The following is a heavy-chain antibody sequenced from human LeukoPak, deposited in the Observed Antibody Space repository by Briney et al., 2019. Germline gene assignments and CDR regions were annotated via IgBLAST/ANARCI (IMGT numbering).Heavy chain of an antibody. Sequence: GGSLRLSCAASGFTFSSYSMNWVRQAPGKGLEWVSAIGTAGDTYYPGSVKGRFTISRENAKNSLYLQMNSLRAGDTAVYYCARLSVIVGAALEYYYYYMDVWGQGTTVTVSS. V-gene: IGHV3-13*01. CDR2: IGTAGDT. D-gene: IGHD1-26*01. CDR3: ARLSVIVGAALEYYYYYMDV. CDR1: GFTFSSYS. J-gene: IGHJ6*03.